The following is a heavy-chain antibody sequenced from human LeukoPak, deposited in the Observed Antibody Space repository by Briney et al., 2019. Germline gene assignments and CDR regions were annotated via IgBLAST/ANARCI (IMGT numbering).Heavy chain of an antibody. CDR1: GDSVSSNSAA. Sequence: SQTLSLTCAISGDSVSSNSAAWNWIRQSPSRGLEWLGRTYYRSKWYNDYAVSVKSRITINPDTSKNQFSLQLNSVTPEDTAVYYCARQESTWPQEVLLWFGENNWFDPWGQGTLVTVSS. D-gene: IGHD3-10*01. J-gene: IGHJ5*02. CDR3: ARQESTWPQEVLLWFGENNWFDP. V-gene: IGHV6-1*01. CDR2: TYYRSKWYN.